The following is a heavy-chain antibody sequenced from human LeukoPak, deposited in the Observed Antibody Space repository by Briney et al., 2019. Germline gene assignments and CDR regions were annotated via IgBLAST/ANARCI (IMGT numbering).Heavy chain of an antibody. CDR1: GFTVSSNY. Sequence: PGGALRLSCAVSGFTVSSNYMSWVRQAPGKGLEWVSFIYSGGSTYYADSVKGRFTISRDNYKNTLDLQMNSLRGEDTTVYYCARAMTEWGQGTLVTVSS. CDR3: ARAMTE. D-gene: IGHD2-21*02. V-gene: IGHV3-53*01. CDR2: IYSGGST. J-gene: IGHJ4*02.